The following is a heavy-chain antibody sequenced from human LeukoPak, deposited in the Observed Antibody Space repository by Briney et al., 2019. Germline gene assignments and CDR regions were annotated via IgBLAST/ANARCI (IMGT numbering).Heavy chain of an antibody. Sequence: ASVKVSCKASGYTFTSYGISWVRQAPGQGLEWMGWINANSGVTNYAQRFHGRVTMTRDTSISTAYMELSRLRSDDTAVYYCAKLLGYCSGGSCYKAFDIWGQGTMVIVSS. CDR1: GYTFTSYG. V-gene: IGHV1-2*02. CDR3: AKLLGYCSGGSCYKAFDI. D-gene: IGHD2-15*01. J-gene: IGHJ3*02. CDR2: INANSGVT.